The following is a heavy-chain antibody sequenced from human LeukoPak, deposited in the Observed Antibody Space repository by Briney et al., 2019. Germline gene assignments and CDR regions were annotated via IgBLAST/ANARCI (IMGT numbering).Heavy chain of an antibody. CDR1: GYTLTDYA. CDR2: INTNTGNP. CDR3: ARKIGRWVLDV. J-gene: IGHJ3*01. D-gene: IGHD1-26*01. Sequence: ASVKVSCKASGYTLTDYAMNWVRQAPGQGLEWMGWINTNTGNPTYAQRFTGRVIMSLDTSVSTAYLQISSLKAEDTAVYYCARKIGRWVLDVWVEGTMDSVSS. V-gene: IGHV7-4-1*02.